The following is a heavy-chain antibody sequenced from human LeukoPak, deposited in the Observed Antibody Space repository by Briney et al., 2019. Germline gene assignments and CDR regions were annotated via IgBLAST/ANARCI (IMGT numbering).Heavy chain of an antibody. J-gene: IGHJ4*02. CDR1: GGSISSYC. CDR3: ARIDYGGNSGIFDY. V-gene: IGHV4-4*07. CDR2: IYTSGST. Sequence: SETLSLTCTVSGGSISSYCWSWIRQPAGKGLEWIGRIYTSGSTNYKPSLKSRVTMSVDTSKNQFSLKLSSVTAADTAVYYCARIDYGGNSGIFDYWGQGTLVTVSS. D-gene: IGHD4-23*01.